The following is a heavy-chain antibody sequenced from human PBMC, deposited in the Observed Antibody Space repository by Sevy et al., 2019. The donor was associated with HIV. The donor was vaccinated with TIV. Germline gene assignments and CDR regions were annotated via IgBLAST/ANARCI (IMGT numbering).Heavy chain of an antibody. Sequence: ASVKVSCKASGYTFTSYAMHWVRQAPGQRLEWMGWINAGNGNTKYSQKFQGRVTITRDTSASTAYMELSSLRSEDTELYYCARVRAYYYDSSGLGHDAFDIWGQGTMVTVSS. CDR2: INAGNGNT. D-gene: IGHD3-22*01. CDR1: GYTFTSYA. CDR3: ARVRAYYYDSSGLGHDAFDI. J-gene: IGHJ3*02. V-gene: IGHV1-3*01.